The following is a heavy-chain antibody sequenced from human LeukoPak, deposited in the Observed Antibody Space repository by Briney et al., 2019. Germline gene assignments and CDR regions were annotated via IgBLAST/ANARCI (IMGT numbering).Heavy chain of an antibody. J-gene: IGHJ4*02. CDR3: ARHWVGGYCSSTSCYTGLDY. D-gene: IGHD2-2*02. Sequence: GESLKISCKGSGYSFTSYWIGWVRQLPGKGLEWMGIIYPGDSDTRYSPSFQGQVTISADKSISTAYLQWSSLKASDTAMYYCARHWVGGYCSSTSCYTGLDYWGQGTLVTVSS. V-gene: IGHV5-51*01. CDR2: IYPGDSDT. CDR1: GYSFTSYW.